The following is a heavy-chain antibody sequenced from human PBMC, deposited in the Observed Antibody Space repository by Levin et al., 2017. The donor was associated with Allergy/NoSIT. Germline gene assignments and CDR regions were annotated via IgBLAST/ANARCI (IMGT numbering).Heavy chain of an antibody. D-gene: IGHD1-26*01. CDR2: ISGSVGRT. Sequence: GGSLRLSCAASGLTLTSYAMSWVRQAPGKGLEWVSGISGSVGRTYYADSVRGRFTISRDKSKNTLNLQVNSLRGEDTAVYYCAKEVYNSGTYYGYFDYWGQGTLVAVSS. J-gene: IGHJ4*02. V-gene: IGHV3-23*01. CDR1: GLTLTSYA. CDR3: AKEVYNSGTYYGYFDY.